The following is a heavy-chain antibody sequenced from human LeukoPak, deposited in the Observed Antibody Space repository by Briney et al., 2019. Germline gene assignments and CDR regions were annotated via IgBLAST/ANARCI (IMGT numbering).Heavy chain of an antibody. V-gene: IGHV3-23*01. J-gene: IGHJ6*02. CDR2: ISATGGST. CDR1: GFTFNSYA. Sequence: QPEGSLRLSCSGSGFTFNSYAMNWVRQAPGKGLEWVSSISATGGSTNYADSVKGRFTISRDNSKNTLYLQMNSLRAEDTAVYYCARDRYDGYYYGLDVWGQGTTVTVSS. D-gene: IGHD1-1*01. CDR3: ARDRYDGYYYGLDV.